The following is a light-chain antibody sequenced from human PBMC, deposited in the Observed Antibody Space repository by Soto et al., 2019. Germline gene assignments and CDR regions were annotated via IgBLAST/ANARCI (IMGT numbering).Light chain of an antibody. J-gene: IGLJ2*01. Sequence: QSVLTQPASVSGSPGQSITISCTGRSGDVGGYNHVSWYQQHPGKAPKLMIYDVSNRPSGVSNRFSGSKSGNTASLTISGLQAEDEADYYCSSYVSSSTLVFGGGTKLTVL. V-gene: IGLV2-14*01. CDR3: SSYVSSSTLV. CDR1: SGDVGGYNH. CDR2: DVS.